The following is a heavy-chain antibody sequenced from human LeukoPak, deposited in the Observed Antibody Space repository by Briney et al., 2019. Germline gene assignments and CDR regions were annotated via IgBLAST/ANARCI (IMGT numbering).Heavy chain of an antibody. CDR1: GGTFSSYA. CDR3: ARVRDGYNSNWFDP. Sequence: GSSVKVSCKASGGTFSSYAISWVRQAPGQGLEWMGGIIPIFGTANYAQKFQGRVTITTDESTSTAYMELSSLRSEDTAVYYCARVRDGYNSNWFDPWGPGTLVTVSS. D-gene: IGHD5-24*01. V-gene: IGHV1-69*05. CDR2: IIPIFGTA. J-gene: IGHJ5*02.